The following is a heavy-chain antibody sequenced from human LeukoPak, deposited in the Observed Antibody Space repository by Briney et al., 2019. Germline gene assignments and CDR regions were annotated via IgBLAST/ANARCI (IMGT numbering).Heavy chain of an antibody. CDR1: SYSISSGYY. CDR2: IYHSGSI. CDR3: ARRTYGFSPFDY. D-gene: IGHD3-10*01. V-gene: IGHV4-38-2*01. Sequence: PSETLSLTCAVSSYSISSGYYWGWIRQPPGKGLEWIGSIYHSGSIYYNPSLKSRVTISVDTSKNQFSLKLSSVTAADTAVYYCARRTYGFSPFDYWGQGTLVTVSS. J-gene: IGHJ4*02.